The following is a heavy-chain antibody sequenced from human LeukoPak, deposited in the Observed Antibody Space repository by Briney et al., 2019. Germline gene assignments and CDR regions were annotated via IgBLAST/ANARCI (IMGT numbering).Heavy chain of an antibody. J-gene: IGHJ4*02. V-gene: IGHV4-59*10. CDR1: GGSFSGYY. CDR2: IYTSGST. Sequence: SETLSLTCAVYGGSFSGYYWSWIRQPAGKGLEWIGRIYTSGSTNYNPSLKSRVTISVDTSKNQFSLKLSSVTAADTAVYYCARGAVEELTIDYWGQGTLVTVSS. D-gene: IGHD3-10*01. CDR3: ARGAVEELTIDY.